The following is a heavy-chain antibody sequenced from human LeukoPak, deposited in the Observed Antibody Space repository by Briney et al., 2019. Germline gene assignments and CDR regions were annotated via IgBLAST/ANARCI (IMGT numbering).Heavy chain of an antibody. D-gene: IGHD5-12*01. J-gene: IGHJ6*03. Sequence: GGSLRLSCAASGFTFSSYAMSWVRLAPGKGLEWVSAISGSGGSTYYADSVKGRFTISRDNSKNTLYLQMNSLRAEDTAVYYCAKDGSGYDNSPYYYYMDVWGKGTTVTVSS. V-gene: IGHV3-23*01. CDR2: ISGSGGST. CDR3: AKDGSGYDNSPYYYYMDV. CDR1: GFTFSSYA.